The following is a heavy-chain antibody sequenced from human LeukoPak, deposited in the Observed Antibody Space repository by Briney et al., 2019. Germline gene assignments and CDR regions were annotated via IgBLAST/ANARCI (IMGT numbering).Heavy chain of an antibody. J-gene: IGHJ6*02. CDR1: GGSISSDY. CDR3: ARVSVVYGMDV. Sequence: SETLSLTCSVSGGSISSDYWAWIRQPPGKGLEWIGYMYYTGSTNYNPSLKSRVTISPATSKNQFSLKLSPVTAADTAVYYCARVSVVYGMDVWGRGTTVTVSS. V-gene: IGHV4-59*01. CDR2: MYYTGST. D-gene: IGHD5/OR15-5a*01.